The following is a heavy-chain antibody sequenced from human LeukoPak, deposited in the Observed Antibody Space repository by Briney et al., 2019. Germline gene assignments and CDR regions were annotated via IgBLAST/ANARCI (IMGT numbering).Heavy chain of an antibody. Sequence: GGSLRLSCAASGNYWMHWVRQAPGKGLVWVSHINGDGSWTTYADSVKGRFTISRDNSKNTLFLQMNSLRAEDTAPYYCAKSVAIYFYYGLDAWGQGTTVTVSS. J-gene: IGHJ6*02. CDR3: AKSVAIYFYYGLDA. V-gene: IGHV3-74*01. D-gene: IGHD3-3*01. CDR1: GNYW. CDR2: INGDGSWT.